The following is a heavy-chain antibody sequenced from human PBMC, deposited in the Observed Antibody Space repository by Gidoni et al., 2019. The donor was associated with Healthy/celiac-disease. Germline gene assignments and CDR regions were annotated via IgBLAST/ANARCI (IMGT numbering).Heavy chain of an antibody. J-gene: IGHJ6*02. CDR2: ISSSSSYI. D-gene: IGHD6-13*01. Sequence: EVQLVESGGGLVKPGGSMRLSCAASGFTFRSYRMNWVRQAPGKGLEWVSSISSSSSYIYYAASVKGRFTISRDNAKNSLYLQMNSLRAEDTAVYYCARVPAAGSYYYYYGMDVWGQGTTVTVSS. CDR1: GFTFRSYR. CDR3: ARVPAAGSYYYYYGMDV. V-gene: IGHV3-21*01.